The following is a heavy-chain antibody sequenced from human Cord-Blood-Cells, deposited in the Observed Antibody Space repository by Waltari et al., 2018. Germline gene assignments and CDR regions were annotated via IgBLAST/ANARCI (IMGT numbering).Heavy chain of an antibody. CDR3: ARGGGNSADAFDI. V-gene: IGHV4-34*01. CDR1: GGSFSGYY. J-gene: IGHJ3*02. D-gene: IGHD2-21*02. CDR2: INHSGST. Sequence: QVQLQQWGAGLLKPSETLSLTCAVYGGSFSGYYWSWIPQPPGKGLEWIGEINHSGSTNYNPSHKSRVTISVDTSKNQFSLKLSSVTAADTAVYYGARGGGNSADAFDIWGQGTMVTVSS.